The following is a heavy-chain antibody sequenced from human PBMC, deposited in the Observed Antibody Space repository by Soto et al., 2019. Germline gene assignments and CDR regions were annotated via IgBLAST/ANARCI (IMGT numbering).Heavy chain of an antibody. CDR1: GYTFTSYD. J-gene: IGHJ3*02. CDR3: ARGDYGFWSGYPDAFDI. Sequence: QVQLVQSGAEVKKPGASVKVSCKASGYTFTSYDINWVRQATGQGLEWMGWMNPNSGNTGYAQKFQGRVTMNRNTSISTAYMELSSLRSEDTAVYYCARGDYGFWSGYPDAFDIWGQGSMVTVAS. D-gene: IGHD3-3*01. CDR2: MNPNSGNT. V-gene: IGHV1-8*01.